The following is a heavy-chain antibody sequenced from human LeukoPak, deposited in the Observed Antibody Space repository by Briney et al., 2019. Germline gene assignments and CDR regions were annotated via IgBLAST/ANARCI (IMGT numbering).Heavy chain of an antibody. CDR3: ARLDDGVIPAALYWYFDL. D-gene: IGHD2-2*01. V-gene: IGHV4-34*01. CDR2: INHSGSP. J-gene: IGHJ2*01. CDR1: GGSFSGYY. Sequence: SETLSLTCAVYGGSFSGYYWSWIRQPPGKGLEWIGEINHSGSPNYNPSLKSRVTISVDTSKNQFSLKLSSVTAADTAVYYCARLDDGVIPAALYWYFDLWGRGTLVTVS.